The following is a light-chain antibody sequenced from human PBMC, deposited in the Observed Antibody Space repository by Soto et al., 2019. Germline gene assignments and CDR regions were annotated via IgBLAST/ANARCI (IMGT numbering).Light chain of an antibody. J-gene: IGLJ2*01. CDR3: QSYDSSLSVV. V-gene: IGLV1-40*01. Sequence: QSVLTQPPSVSGAPGQRVTISCTGSSSNIGAGYNVHWYQHLPGTDPKLLIYVNSNRPSGVPDRFSGSKSGTSASLAITGLQAEDEADYYCQSYDSSLSVVFGGGTKLTVL. CDR2: VNS. CDR1: SSNIGAGYN.